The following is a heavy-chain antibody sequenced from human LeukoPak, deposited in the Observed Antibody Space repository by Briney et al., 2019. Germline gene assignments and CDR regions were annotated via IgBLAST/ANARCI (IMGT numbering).Heavy chain of an antibody. J-gene: IGHJ4*02. V-gene: IGHV4-59*02. D-gene: IGHD6-19*01. CDR3: ARDYSSGWDF. Sequence: SETLSLTCTVSGGSVSNYYWSWIRQSPGKGLEWIGYIYYTETSYNPSLKSRVTISVDTSKNQFSLKLSSVTAADTAVYYCARDYSSGWDFRGQGTLVTVSS. CDR1: GGSVSNYY. CDR2: IYYTET.